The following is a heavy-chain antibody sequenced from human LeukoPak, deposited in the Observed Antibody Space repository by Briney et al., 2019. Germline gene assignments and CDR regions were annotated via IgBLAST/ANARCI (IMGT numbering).Heavy chain of an antibody. J-gene: IGHJ4*02. CDR3: AKQGWAPVYFDY. V-gene: IGHV3-23*01. D-gene: IGHD5-24*01. CDR1: GFTFSSYA. CDR2: ISGSGGST. Sequence: GGSLRLSCAASGFTFSSYAMSSVRQAPGKGLEWVSAISGSGGSTYYADSVKGRFTISRDNSKNTLYLQMNSLRAEDTAVYYCAKQGWAPVYFDYWGQGTLVTVSS.